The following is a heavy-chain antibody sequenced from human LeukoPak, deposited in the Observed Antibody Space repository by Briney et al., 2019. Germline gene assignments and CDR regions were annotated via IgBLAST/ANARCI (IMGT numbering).Heavy chain of an antibody. CDR2: INPSGGST. Sequence: ASVKVSCKASGYTFTSYYMHWVRQAPGQGLEWMGIINPSGGSTSYAQKFQGRVTMTRDMSTSTVYMELSSLRSEDTAVYYCARGEQWLATRTNWFDPWGQGALVTVSS. J-gene: IGHJ5*02. D-gene: IGHD6-19*01. CDR3: ARGEQWLATRTNWFDP. CDR1: GYTFTSYY. V-gene: IGHV1-46*01.